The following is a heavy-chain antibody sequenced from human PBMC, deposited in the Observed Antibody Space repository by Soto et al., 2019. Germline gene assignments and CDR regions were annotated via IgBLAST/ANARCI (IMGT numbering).Heavy chain of an antibody. J-gene: IGHJ4*02. CDR3: ARCVGYYYDSSGEFDY. V-gene: IGHV5-51*01. Sequence: GESLKISCKGSGYSFTSYWIGWVRQMPGKGLEWMGIIYPGDSDTRYSPSFQGQVTISADKSISTAYLQWSSLKASDTAMYYCARCVGYYYDSSGEFDYWGQGTLVTVSS. CDR2: IYPGDSDT. D-gene: IGHD3-22*01. CDR1: GYSFTSYW.